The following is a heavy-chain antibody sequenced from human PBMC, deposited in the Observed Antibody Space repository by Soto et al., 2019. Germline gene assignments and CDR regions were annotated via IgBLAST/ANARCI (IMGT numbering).Heavy chain of an antibody. V-gene: IGHV3-11*06. CDR1: GFTVIDYY. D-gene: IGHD6-6*01. Sequence: GSLRLSCAASGFTVIDYYMSWIRQAPGKGLEWVSYISSSSSYTNYADSVKGRFTISRDNAKNSLYLQMNSLRAEDTAVYYCARIKYSSSSGGFDYWGQGTLVTVSS. J-gene: IGHJ4*02. CDR3: ARIKYSSSSGGFDY. CDR2: ISSSSSYT.